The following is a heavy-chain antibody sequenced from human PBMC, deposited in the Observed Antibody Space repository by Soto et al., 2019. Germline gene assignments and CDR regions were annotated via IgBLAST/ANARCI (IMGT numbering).Heavy chain of an antibody. Sequence: GASVKVSCKASGYTFTSYTMHWVRQAPGQRLEWMGWINAGNGNTRYSQKFQGRVTITRDTSASTAYMELSSLRSEDTAVYYCARALSGSYYPFDYYYYALDVWGQGTTVTVSS. CDR2: INAGNGNT. J-gene: IGHJ6*02. D-gene: IGHD3-10*01. V-gene: IGHV1-3*01. CDR1: GYTFTSYT. CDR3: ARALSGSYYPFDYYYYALDV.